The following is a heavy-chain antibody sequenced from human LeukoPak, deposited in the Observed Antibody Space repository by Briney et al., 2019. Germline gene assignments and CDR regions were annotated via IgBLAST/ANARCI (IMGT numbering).Heavy chain of an antibody. CDR2: IYGSGII. V-gene: IGHV4-4*07. Sequence: PSETLSLTCTVPGGSISSYYWSWIRQPAGKAPEWIGRIYGSGIINYNPSLKSRVTMSLDNSKNQLSLKLSYVTAADTAVYYCARDTGKSGYPDYWGQGTLVTVSS. D-gene: IGHD3-3*01. CDR1: GGSISSYY. CDR3: ARDTGKSGYPDY. J-gene: IGHJ4*02.